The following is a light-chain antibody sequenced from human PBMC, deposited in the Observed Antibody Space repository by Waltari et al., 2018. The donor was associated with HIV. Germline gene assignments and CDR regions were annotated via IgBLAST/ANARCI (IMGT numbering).Light chain of an antibody. CDR2: DVS. CDR3: CSYAGSYTYV. J-gene: IGLJ1*01. V-gene: IGLV2-11*01. Sequence: QSALTQPRSVSGSPGQSVTISCTGTSSDVGGYNYVSWYQHHPGKAPKLMIYDVSKRPSGVPNRFSGSKSANTASLTISGLQADDEADYYCCSYAGSYTYVFGTGTKVTVL. CDR1: SSDVGGYNY.